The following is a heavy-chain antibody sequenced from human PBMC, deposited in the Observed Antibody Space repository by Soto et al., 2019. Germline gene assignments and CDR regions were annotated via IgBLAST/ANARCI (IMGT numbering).Heavy chain of an antibody. CDR2: INAGNGNT. Sequence: ASVKVSCKASGYTFTSYAVHWVRQAPGQRLEWMGWINAGNGNTKYSQQFQGRVTITRDTSATIAYMELSSLRSEDTALYYCAREGRYGDYVDYWGQGTLVTVS. CDR3: AREGRYGDYVDY. J-gene: IGHJ4*02. D-gene: IGHD4-17*01. CDR1: GYTFTSYA. V-gene: IGHV1-3*01.